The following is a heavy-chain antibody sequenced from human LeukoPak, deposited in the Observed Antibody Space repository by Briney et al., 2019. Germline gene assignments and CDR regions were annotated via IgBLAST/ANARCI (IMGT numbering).Heavy chain of an antibody. D-gene: IGHD3-16*02. CDR1: GFTFSSYG. Sequence: GRSLRLSCAASGFTFSSYGMHWVRQAPGKGLEWVSAISGSGGSTYYADSVKGRFTISRDNSKNTLYLQMNSLRAEDTAVYYCAKHDQFVKYYFDYWGQGTLVTVSS. V-gene: IGHV3-23*01. CDR2: ISGSGGST. J-gene: IGHJ4*02. CDR3: AKHDQFVKYYFDY.